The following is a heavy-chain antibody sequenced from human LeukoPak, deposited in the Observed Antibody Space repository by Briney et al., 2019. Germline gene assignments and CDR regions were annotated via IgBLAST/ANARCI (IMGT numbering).Heavy chain of an antibody. Sequence: SETLSLTSAVSGGSIGNYYWSWIRHPPGKGLEQIGFIHYSGDTSYNRSLKSRVTISIDTSKNQFSLDLRSLTAADTAVYYCARVLGTWYGSCYYYSGLDVWGQGTTVTVSS. D-gene: IGHD6-13*01. CDR3: ARVLGTWYGSCYYYSGLDV. V-gene: IGHV4-59*01. CDR2: IHYSGDT. CDR1: GGSIGNYY. J-gene: IGHJ6*02.